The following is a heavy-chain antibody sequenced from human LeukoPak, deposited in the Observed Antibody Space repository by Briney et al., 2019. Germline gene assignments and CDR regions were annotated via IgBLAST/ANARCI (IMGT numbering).Heavy chain of an antibody. D-gene: IGHD6-13*01. CDR2: INHSGST. CDR1: GGSFSGYY. V-gene: IGHV4-34*01. J-gene: IGHJ4*02. Sequence: SETLSLTCAVYGGSFSGYYWSWIRQPPGKGLEWIEEINHSGSTNYNPSLKSRVTISVDTSKNQFSLKLSSVTAADTAVYYCARGLTYSSSWYGYWGQGTLVTVSS. CDR3: ARGLTYSSSWYGY.